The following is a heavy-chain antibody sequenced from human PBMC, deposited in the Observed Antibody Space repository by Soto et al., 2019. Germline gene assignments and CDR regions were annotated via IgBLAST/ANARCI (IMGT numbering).Heavy chain of an antibody. V-gene: IGHV1-69*12. D-gene: IGHD2-21*02. CDR2: IIPIFGTA. J-gene: IGHJ4*02. CDR3: ARDSSCGGDCYFLDY. CDR1: GGTFSSYA. Sequence: QVQLVQSGAEVKKPGSSVQVSCKASGGTFSSYAISWVRQAPGQGLEWMGGIIPIFGTANYAQKFQGRVTITADEATSSAYLELISLRTEDTAVYFCARDSSCGGDCYFLDYLGQGTMVTVSS.